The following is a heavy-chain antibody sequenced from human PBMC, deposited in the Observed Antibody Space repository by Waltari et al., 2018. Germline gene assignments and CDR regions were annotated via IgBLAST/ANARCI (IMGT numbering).Heavy chain of an antibody. J-gene: IGHJ4*02. V-gene: IGHV3-7*01. CDR3: ARDPERGALDY. D-gene: IGHD1-26*01. CDR1: GFTFSSSW. Sequence: DVQVVESGGGLVQPGESLRLSCAASGFTFSSSWMSWVRQPPGKGLEWVANIRYDGSEEYYVDSVKGRFTISRDNAKNSLYLQMNSLRVEDTAVYYCARDPERGALDYWGQGTLVAVSS. CDR2: IRYDGSEE.